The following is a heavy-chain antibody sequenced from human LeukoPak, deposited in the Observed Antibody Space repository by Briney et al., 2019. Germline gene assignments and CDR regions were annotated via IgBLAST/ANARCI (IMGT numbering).Heavy chain of an antibody. D-gene: IGHD4-11*01. CDR3: ARTIVTMDNYYYMDV. CDR1: GFTFSSYS. Sequence: GGSLRLSCAASGFTFSSYSMNWVRQAPGKGLEWVAVISYDSEGNYHVDSVKGRFTISRDNAKNPLYLQMNSLRAEDTALYYCARTIVTMDNYYYMDVWGKGTTVTVSS. CDR2: ISYDSEGN. V-gene: IGHV3-30*03. J-gene: IGHJ6*03.